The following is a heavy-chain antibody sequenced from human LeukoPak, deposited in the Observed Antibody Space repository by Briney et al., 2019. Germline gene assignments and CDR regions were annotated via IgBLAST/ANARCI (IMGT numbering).Heavy chain of an antibody. V-gene: IGHV1-69*13. CDR2: ITPIFGTA. CDR1: GGTFMSNA. CDR3: ARGDDYYDFWSGYYTRDPYYYGMDV. D-gene: IGHD3-3*01. Sequence: SVKVSCKASGGTFMSNAISWVRQAPGQGLEWMGGITPIFGTANYAQKFQGRVTITAVESTSTAYMELSSLRSEDTAVYYCARGDDYYDFWSGYYTRDPYYYGMDVWGQGTTVTVSS. J-gene: IGHJ6*02.